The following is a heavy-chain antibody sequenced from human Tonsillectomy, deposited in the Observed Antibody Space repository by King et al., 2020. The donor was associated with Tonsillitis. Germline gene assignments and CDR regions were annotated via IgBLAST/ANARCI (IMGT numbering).Heavy chain of an antibody. CDR1: GFTFSSYW. V-gene: IGHV3-74*01. CDR2: INSDGSTT. Sequence: VQLVESGGGLVQPGGSLRLSCAASGFTFSSYWMRWVRQAPGKGLVWVSRINSDGSTTSYADSVKGRFTISRDNAKNTLNLQMNSLRAEDTAVYYCARSEGDYGDYGYWGQGTLVTVSS. D-gene: IGHD4-17*01. CDR3: ARSEGDYGDYGY. J-gene: IGHJ4*02.